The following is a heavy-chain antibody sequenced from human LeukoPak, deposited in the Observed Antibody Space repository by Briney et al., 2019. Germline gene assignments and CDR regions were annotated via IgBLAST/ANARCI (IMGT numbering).Heavy chain of an antibody. D-gene: IGHD1-26*01. CDR3: ARDHLVGATGYNWFDP. CDR2: IIPIFGTA. CDR1: GYTFTSYD. J-gene: IGHJ5*02. Sequence: SVKVSCKASGYTFTSYDINWVRQAPGQGLEWMGGIIPIFGTANYAQKFQGRVTITADESTSTAYMELSSLRSEDTAVYYCARDHLVGATGYNWFDPWGQGTLVTVSS. V-gene: IGHV1-69*13.